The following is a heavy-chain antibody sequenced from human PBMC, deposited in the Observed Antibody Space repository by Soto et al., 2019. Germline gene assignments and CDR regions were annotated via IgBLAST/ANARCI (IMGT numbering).Heavy chain of an antibody. D-gene: IGHD3-22*01. Sequence: PGGSLRLSCAASGFTFSTYGMSWVRQAPGKGLEWVSAISTSGGSTAYADSVEGRFTISRDNSKNTLSLQMNSLRAEDTAVYYCAKDLSYDSSGSKGLRRPGGAFDIWGQGTMVTVSS. CDR3: AKDLSYDSSGSKGLRRPGGAFDI. CDR1: GFTFSTYG. CDR2: ISTSGGST. J-gene: IGHJ3*02. V-gene: IGHV3-23*01.